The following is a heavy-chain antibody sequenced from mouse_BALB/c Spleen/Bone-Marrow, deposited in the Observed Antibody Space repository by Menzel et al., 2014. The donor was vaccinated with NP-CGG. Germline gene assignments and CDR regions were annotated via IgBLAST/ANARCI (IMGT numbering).Heavy chain of an antibody. CDR2: TDPGRGSS. V-gene: IGHV1-77*01. CDR3: ARDGNYAVLDY. J-gene: IGHJ4*01. CDR1: GYTYTDYV. D-gene: IGHD2-1*01. Sequence: VQLQQSGPELVKPGASVKMSCKASGYTYTDYVISWVKQRTGQGLEWIGETDPGRGSSFYNEKFEAKATLTADKSANTAYMQLSSLTSEDSAVYFCARDGNYAVLDYWSQGTSVTVSS.